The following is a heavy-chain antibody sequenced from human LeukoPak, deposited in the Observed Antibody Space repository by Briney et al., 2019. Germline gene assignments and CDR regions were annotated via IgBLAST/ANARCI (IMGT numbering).Heavy chain of an antibody. CDR2: IYYSGST. CDR3: ARDKMIVVAPPYYYYGRDV. Sequence: SQTLSLTCTVSGGSISSGGYYWSWIRQHPGKGLEWIGYIYYSGSTYYNPSLKSRVTISVDTSKNQFSLKLSSVTAADTAVYYCARDKMIVVAPPYYYYGRDVGAKGTTVPVSS. D-gene: IGHD3-22*01. CDR1: GGSISSGGYY. J-gene: IGHJ6*04. V-gene: IGHV4-31*03.